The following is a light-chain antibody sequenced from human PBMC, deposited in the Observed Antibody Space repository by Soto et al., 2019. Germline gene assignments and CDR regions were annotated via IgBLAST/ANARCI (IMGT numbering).Light chain of an antibody. Sequence: DIQMTQSPSTLSGAVGDRVTITCRASQTIISRLAWYQQKQAKAPKLLIYKASTLKSGVPSRFSGSGSGTEFTLIISSLQPDDFATYYFQHYNSYSEAFGQGTKVELK. J-gene: IGKJ1*01. V-gene: IGKV1-5*03. CDR3: QHYNSYSEA. CDR2: KAS. CDR1: QTIISR.